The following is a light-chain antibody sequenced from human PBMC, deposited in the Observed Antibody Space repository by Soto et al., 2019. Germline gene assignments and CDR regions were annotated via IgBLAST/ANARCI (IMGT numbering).Light chain of an antibody. CDR3: SSYAGSNNLYV. CDR2: EVS. Sequence: VLTQPPSASGSPGQSVTISCTGTSSDVGGYNYVSWYQQHPGKAPKLMIYEVSKRPSGVPDRFSGSKSGNTASLTVSGLQAEDEADYYCSSYAGSNNLYVFGTGTKVTVL. CDR1: SSDVGGYNY. J-gene: IGLJ1*01. V-gene: IGLV2-8*01.